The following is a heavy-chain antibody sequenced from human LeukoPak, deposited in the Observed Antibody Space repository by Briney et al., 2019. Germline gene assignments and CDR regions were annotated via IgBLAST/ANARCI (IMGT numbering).Heavy chain of an antibody. Sequence: GGSLRLSCAASGFTFSHSYIHWVRQAPGMGLVWVSRIDIDGNTVYADPVKGRFTISRDNAKGTLYLEMNSLRAEDTAVYYCARDMNYNLDYWGPGTLVTVSP. CDR3: ARDMNYNLDY. J-gene: IGHJ4*02. CDR1: GFTFSHSY. CDR2: IDIDGNT. D-gene: IGHD1-7*01. V-gene: IGHV3-74*01.